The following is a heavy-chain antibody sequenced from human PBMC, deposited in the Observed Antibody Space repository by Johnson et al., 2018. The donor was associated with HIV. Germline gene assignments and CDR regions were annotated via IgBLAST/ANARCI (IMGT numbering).Heavy chain of an antibody. CDR2: IYSGDTT. D-gene: IGHD5-12*01. Sequence: MQLVESGGGLVQPGGSLRLSCAVSGFTVNGNYMSWVRQAPGKGLEWVSVIYSGDTTYYADSVKGRFTISRDTSKNTLYLQMNSLRAEDTALYYCARDVGGWGYRHAFDMWGQGTMVTVSS. CDR1: GFTVNGNY. V-gene: IGHV3-66*01. J-gene: IGHJ3*02. CDR3: ARDVGGWGYRHAFDM.